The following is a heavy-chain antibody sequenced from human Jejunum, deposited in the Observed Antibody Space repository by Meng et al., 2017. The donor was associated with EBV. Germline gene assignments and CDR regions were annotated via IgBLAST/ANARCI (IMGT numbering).Heavy chain of an antibody. V-gene: IGHV4-61*01. J-gene: IGHJ4*02. CDR3: ARGIRARYSSMSSGAFSFDF. D-gene: IGHD5-18*01. CDR1: VGSVNSGTSY. CDR2: FYHSGGT. Sequence: QVQPQARGPGLWTTQGTLSRDWNVAVGSVNSGTSYWSWIRQPPGKGLEWIGYFYHSGGTNYNPSLKSRVTLSVDTSKNQFSLSLTSVTAADTAVYYCARGIRARYSSMSSGAFSFDFWGQGALVTVSS.